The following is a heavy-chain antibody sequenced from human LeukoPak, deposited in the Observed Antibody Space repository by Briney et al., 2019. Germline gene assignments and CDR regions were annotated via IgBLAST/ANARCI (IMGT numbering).Heavy chain of an antibody. J-gene: IGHJ5*02. D-gene: IGHD3-10*01. CDR2: MNPNSGNT. CDR3: ARGPPEDYGSGSSWFDP. V-gene: IGHV1-8*01. Sequence: ASVKVSCKASGYTFSSFDINWVRQATGQGPAWMGWMNPNSGNTGYAQKFQGRVTMTRNTSISTAYMELSSLRSEDTAVYYCARGPPEDYGSGSSWFDPWGQGTLVTVSS. CDR1: GYTFSSFD.